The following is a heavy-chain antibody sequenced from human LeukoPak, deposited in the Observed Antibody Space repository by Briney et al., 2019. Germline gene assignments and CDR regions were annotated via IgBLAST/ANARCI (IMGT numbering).Heavy chain of an antibody. Sequence: GGSLRLSCAASGFTFSSYSMNWIRQAPGKGLEWVSSISSSTSYIYYADSVKGRFTISKDNAKNSLYLQMNSLRAEDTAVYYCARAGGSTVSHSDYWGQGTLVTVSP. V-gene: IGHV3-21*01. CDR2: ISSSTSYI. CDR3: ARAGGSTVSHSDY. D-gene: IGHD4-17*01. CDR1: GFTFSSYS. J-gene: IGHJ4*02.